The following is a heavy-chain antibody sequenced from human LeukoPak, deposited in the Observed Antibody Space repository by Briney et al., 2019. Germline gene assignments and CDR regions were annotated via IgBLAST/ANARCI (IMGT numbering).Heavy chain of an antibody. D-gene: IGHD3-22*01. CDR1: GFTFSDYY. CDR2: ISSSGGST. V-gene: IGHV3-11*01. J-gene: IGHJ4*02. Sequence: PGGSLRLSCAGSGFTFSDYYMSWIRQAPGKGLEWVSYISSSGGSTYYADSVKGRFTISRDNSKNTLYLQMNSLRAEDTAVYYCAKAYYYDSSGSWDYWGQGTLVTVSS. CDR3: AKAYYYDSSGSWDY.